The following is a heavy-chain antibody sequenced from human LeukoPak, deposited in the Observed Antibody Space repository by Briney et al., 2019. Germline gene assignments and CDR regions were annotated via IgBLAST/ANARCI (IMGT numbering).Heavy chain of an antibody. Sequence: ASVKVSCKASGYTFTSYDINWVRQATGQGLKWMGWMNPNSGNTGYAQKFQGRVTMTRNTSISTAYMELSSLRSEDTAVYYCARGLSVRNYDSSGYSYDYWGQGTLVTVSS. J-gene: IGHJ4*02. CDR2: MNPNSGNT. CDR3: ARGLSVRNYDSSGYSYDY. V-gene: IGHV1-8*01. CDR1: GYTFTSYD. D-gene: IGHD3-22*01.